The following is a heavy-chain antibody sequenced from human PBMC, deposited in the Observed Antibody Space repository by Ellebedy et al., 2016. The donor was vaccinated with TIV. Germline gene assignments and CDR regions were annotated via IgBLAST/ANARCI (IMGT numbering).Heavy chain of an antibody. Sequence: GSLRLSCAASGFTFSSYSMNWVRQAPGKGLEWIGNIYYSGSTYYNPSLKSRVTISVDTSKNQFSLKLSSVTAADTAVYYCARRIRWGYCSGGTCYHFDYWGQGTLVTVSS. D-gene: IGHD2-15*01. CDR1: GFTFSSYSMN. J-gene: IGHJ4*02. CDR3: ARRIRWGYCSGGTCYHFDY. CDR2: IYYSGST. V-gene: IGHV4-39*01.